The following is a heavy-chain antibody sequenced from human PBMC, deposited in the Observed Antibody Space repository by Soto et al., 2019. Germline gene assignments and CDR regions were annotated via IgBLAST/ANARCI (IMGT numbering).Heavy chain of an antibody. J-gene: IGHJ4*02. CDR2: IGAHNDDT. V-gene: IGHV1-18*01. Sequence: ASVKVSCKASGYVFMNYGISWVRQAPGQGLEWMGWIGAHNDDTRYVQELQGRVTLTADTSTSTAYMELRSLRSDDSATYYCARAGQHYGPHDVWGQGTLVTVSS. D-gene: IGHD3-16*01. CDR3: ARAGQHYGPHDV. CDR1: GYVFMNYG.